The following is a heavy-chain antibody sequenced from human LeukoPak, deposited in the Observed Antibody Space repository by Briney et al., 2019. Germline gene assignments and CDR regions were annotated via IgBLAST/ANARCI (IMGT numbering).Heavy chain of an antibody. D-gene: IGHD5-18*01. CDR2: IRYDGSIK. J-gene: IGHJ4*02. V-gene: IGHV3-30*02. CDR3: AKDSIQGDTALDY. Sequence: SGGSLRLSCAASGFTFSNYGMHWVRQAPGKGLEWLAFIRYDGSIKYYADSVKGRFTISRDNSRNTLYLQMNSLRAEDTAVYYCAKDSIQGDTALDYWGQGTLVTVSS. CDR1: GFTFSNYG.